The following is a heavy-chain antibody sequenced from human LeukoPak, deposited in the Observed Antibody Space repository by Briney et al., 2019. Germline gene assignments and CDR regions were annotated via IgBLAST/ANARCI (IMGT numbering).Heavy chain of an antibody. Sequence: PSETLSHTCTVSGGSISSYYWSWIRQPPGKGLEWIGYIYYSGSTNYNPSLKSRVTISVDTSKNQFSLKLSSVTAADTAVYYCARVTKTYYYYMDVWGKGTTVTVSS. J-gene: IGHJ6*03. CDR3: ARVTKTYYYYMDV. CDR2: IYYSGST. CDR1: GGSISSYY. D-gene: IGHD2-2*01. V-gene: IGHV4-59*01.